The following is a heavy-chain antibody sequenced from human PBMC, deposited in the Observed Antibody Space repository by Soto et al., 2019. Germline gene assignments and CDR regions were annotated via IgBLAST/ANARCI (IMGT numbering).Heavy chain of an antibody. CDR3: AKDRYYDSSYWFDP. J-gene: IGHJ5*02. CDR2: ISGSGGST. D-gene: IGHD3-22*01. V-gene: IGHV3-23*01. CDR1: GFTFSSYA. Sequence: GGSLRLSCAASGFTFSSYAMSWVRQAPGKGLEWVSAISGSGGSTYYADSVKGRFTISRDNSKNTLYLQMNSLRADDTAVYYCAKDRYYDSSYWFDPWGQGTLVTVSS.